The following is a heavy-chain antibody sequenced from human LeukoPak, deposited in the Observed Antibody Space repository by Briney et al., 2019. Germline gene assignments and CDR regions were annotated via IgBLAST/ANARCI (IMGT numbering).Heavy chain of an antibody. CDR3: ARARYCSSKNCYLDV. J-gene: IGHJ6*04. CDR2: IWYDGSNK. V-gene: IGHV3-33*01. CDR1: GFTFSSYG. Sequence: TGGSLRLSCAASGFTFSSYGMHWVRQAPGKGLEWVAVIWYDGSNKYYADSVKGRFTISRDNSKNTLYLQMNSLTTEDTAVYYCARARYCSSKNCYLDVWAKGTTVTVSS. D-gene: IGHD2-2*01.